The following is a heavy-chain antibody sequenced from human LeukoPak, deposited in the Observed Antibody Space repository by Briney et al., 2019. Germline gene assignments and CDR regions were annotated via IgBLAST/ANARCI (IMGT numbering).Heavy chain of an antibody. CDR1: GFTFSSYN. CDR2: IWYDGSNK. J-gene: IGHJ4*02. V-gene: IGHV3-33*08. D-gene: IGHD3-22*01. Sequence: GGSLRLSCAASGFTFSSYNMNWVRQAPGKGLEWVTVIWYDGSNKYYADSVKGRFTISRDNSKNTLYLQMNSLRAEDTAVYYCARAGDYDTSGYYFDYWGQGTLVTVSS. CDR3: ARAGDYDTSGYYFDY.